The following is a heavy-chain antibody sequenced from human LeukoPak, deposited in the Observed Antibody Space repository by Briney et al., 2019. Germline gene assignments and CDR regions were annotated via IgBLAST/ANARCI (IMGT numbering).Heavy chain of an antibody. D-gene: IGHD3-22*01. J-gene: IGHJ4*02. Sequence: GESLNISCKGSGYSFTSYWIGWVRQMPGKGLEWMGIIYPGDSDTRYSPSFQGQVTISADKSITTAYLQWSSLKASDTAMYYCARRRRPDYYDSSGYLDYWGQGTLVTVSS. CDR3: ARRRRPDYYDSSGYLDY. CDR2: IYPGDSDT. CDR1: GYSFTSYW. V-gene: IGHV5-51*01.